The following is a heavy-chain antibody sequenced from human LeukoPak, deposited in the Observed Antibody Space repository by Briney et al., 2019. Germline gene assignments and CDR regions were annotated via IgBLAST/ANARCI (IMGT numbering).Heavy chain of an antibody. CDR1: GGSVSSGTYY. D-gene: IGHD6-13*01. J-gene: IGHJ4*02. Sequence: SETLSLTCTVSGGSVSSGTYYWSWIRHPPGKGLEYIGYIYDSVNTNYNPPLKSRATISIHTSKNQFSLKLSSVTAADTAVYYCARDTESRWFYGWGQGTQVTVSS. CDR2: IYDSVNT. V-gene: IGHV4-61*01. CDR3: ARDTESRWFYG.